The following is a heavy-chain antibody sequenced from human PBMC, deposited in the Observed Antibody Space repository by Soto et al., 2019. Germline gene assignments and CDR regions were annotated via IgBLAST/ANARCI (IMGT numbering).Heavy chain of an antibody. V-gene: IGHV4-30-4*01. Sequence: PSETLSLTCTVSGGSISSGDYYWSWIRQPPGKGLDWIGYIYYSGSTYYNPSLKSRVTISVDTSKNQFSLKLSSVTAADTAVYYCARGRGGDTIFGVVNENSFDPWGQGTLVTVSS. D-gene: IGHD3-3*01. CDR3: ARGRGGDTIFGVVNENSFDP. J-gene: IGHJ5*02. CDR1: GGSISSGDYY. CDR2: IYYSGST.